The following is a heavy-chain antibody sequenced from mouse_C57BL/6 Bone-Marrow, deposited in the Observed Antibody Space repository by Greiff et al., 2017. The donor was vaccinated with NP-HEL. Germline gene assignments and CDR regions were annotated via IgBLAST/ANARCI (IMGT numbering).Heavy chain of an antibody. V-gene: IGHV1-50*01. CDR3: ARGGSYVSSYTWFAY. CDR1: GYTFTSYW. CDR2: IDPSDSDT. D-gene: IGHD1-1*01. Sequence: QVQLQQPGAELVKPGASVKLSCKASGYTFTSYWMQWVKQRPGQGLEWIGEIDPSDSDTNYNQKFKGKATLTVDPSSSTAYMQLSSLTSEDSAVYYYARGGSYVSSYTWFAYWGHGTLVTVSA. J-gene: IGHJ3*01.